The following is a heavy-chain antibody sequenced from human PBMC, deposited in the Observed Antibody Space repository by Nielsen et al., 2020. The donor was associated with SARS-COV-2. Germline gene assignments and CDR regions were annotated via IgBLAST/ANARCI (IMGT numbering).Heavy chain of an antibody. Sequence: GGSLRLSCAASGFTFDDYAMHWVRQAPGKGLEWVSGISWNSGSIGYADSVKGRFTISRDNAKNSLYLQMNSLRAEDTALYYCAKDGVEWELNFDYWGQGTLVTVSS. CDR1: GFTFDDYA. CDR2: ISWNSGSI. CDR3: AKDGVEWELNFDY. V-gene: IGHV3-9*01. J-gene: IGHJ4*02. D-gene: IGHD1-26*01.